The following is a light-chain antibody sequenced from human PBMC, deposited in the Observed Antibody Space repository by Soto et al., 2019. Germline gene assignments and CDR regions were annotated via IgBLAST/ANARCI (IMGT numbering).Light chain of an antibody. CDR2: EGT. J-gene: IGLJ1*01. V-gene: IGLV2-14*02. CDR3: SSYRSDTTYV. Sequence: QSVLTQPASVSGSPGQSITISCSGTTSDVGGYNLVSWYQQHTAKAPKLLIYEGTQRPSGVSSRFSGSKSGNTASLTISGLQAEDEADYYCSSYRSDTTYVFGTGTKVTVL. CDR1: TSDVGGYNL.